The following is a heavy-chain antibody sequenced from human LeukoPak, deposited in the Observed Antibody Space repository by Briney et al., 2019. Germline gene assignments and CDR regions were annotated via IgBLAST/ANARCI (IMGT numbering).Heavy chain of an antibody. CDR3: AKGPLYCSGASCYSVDY. CDR2: IWYDGSNK. CDR1: GFTFSSYG. Sequence: PGRSLRLSCAASGFTFSSYGMHWVRQAPGKGLEWVAVIWYDGSNKYYADSVKGRLTISRDNSRTTLSLHMSSLRGDDTAVYYCAKGPLYCSGASCYSVDYWGQGTLVTVSS. D-gene: IGHD2-15*01. J-gene: IGHJ4*02. V-gene: IGHV3-33*06.